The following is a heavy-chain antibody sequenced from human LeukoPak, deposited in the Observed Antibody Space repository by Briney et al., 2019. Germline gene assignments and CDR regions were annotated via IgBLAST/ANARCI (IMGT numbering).Heavy chain of an antibody. D-gene: IGHD2-15*01. CDR1: GGSISSYY. J-gene: IGHJ4*02. CDR3: ARAASRAATYDY. Sequence: SETLSLTCTVSGGSISSYYWSWIRRPPGKGLEWIGYIYYSGSTNYNPSLKSRVTISVDTSKNQFSLKLSSVTAADTAVYYCARAASRAATYDYWGQGTLVTVSS. CDR2: IYYSGST. V-gene: IGHV4-59*01.